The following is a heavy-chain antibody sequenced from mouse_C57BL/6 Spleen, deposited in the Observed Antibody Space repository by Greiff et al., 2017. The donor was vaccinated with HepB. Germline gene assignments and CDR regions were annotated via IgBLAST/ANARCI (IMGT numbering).Heavy chain of an antibody. Sequence: EVQLQQSGPELVKPGASVKISCKASGYTFTDYYLNWVKQSHGKSLEWIGDINPNNGGTSYNQKFKGKATLTVDKSSSTAYMELRSLTSEDSAVYYCARWGCYYAMDHWGQGTSVTVSS. J-gene: IGHJ4*01. CDR2: INPNNGGT. CDR3: ARWGCYYAMDH. V-gene: IGHV1-26*01. CDR1: GYTFTDYY.